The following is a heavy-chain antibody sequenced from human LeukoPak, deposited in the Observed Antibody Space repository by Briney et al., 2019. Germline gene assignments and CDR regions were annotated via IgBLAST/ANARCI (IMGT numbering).Heavy chain of an antibody. D-gene: IGHD3-22*01. CDR2: INPNSGGT. V-gene: IGHV1-2*02. J-gene: IGHJ4*02. CDR3: ARVDSTGYYRGRGPIDY. Sequence: ASVKVSCKASGYTFTGYYIHWVRQAPGQGLEWMGWINPNSGGTNYAQRFQGRVTMTRDTSISTAYMDLSRLRPDDTAVYYCARVDSTGYYRGRGPIDYWGQGTLVTVSS. CDR1: GYTFTGYY.